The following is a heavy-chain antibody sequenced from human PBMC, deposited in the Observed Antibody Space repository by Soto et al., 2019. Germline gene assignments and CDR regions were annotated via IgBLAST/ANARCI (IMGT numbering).Heavy chain of an antibody. J-gene: IGHJ4*02. D-gene: IGHD6-19*01. CDR3: ARDGTQSAWSFQDY. CDR2: IYFSGST. Sequence: QVQLQESGPGLVKPSQTLSLTCTVSGGSISSGSAYWSWIRQHPGKGLEWIGYIYFSGSTYYNPSLKGRVKISVDTSKNQFYQRLTSVTAADTAVYYCARDGTQSAWSFQDYWGQGTLVTVSS. V-gene: IGHV4-31*03. CDR1: GGSISSGSAY.